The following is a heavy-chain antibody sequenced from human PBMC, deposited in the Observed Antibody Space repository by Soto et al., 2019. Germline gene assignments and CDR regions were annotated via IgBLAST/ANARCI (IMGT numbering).Heavy chain of an antibody. CDR3: ATVPTYYYDRSGYANAFDM. J-gene: IGHJ3*02. Sequence: LSLTCTVSGGSINSGDYYWSWIRQPPGKGLEWIGYIYYSGSTYHNPSLKSRINISVDTSKNQFSLKLSSVTAADTAVYYCATVPTYYYDRSGYANAFDMWGQGTMVTVSS. CDR2: IYYSGST. CDR1: GGSINSGDYY. V-gene: IGHV4-30-4*01. D-gene: IGHD3-22*01.